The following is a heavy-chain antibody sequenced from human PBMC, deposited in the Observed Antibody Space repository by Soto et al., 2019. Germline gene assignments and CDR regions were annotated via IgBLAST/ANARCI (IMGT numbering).Heavy chain of an antibody. CDR2: IKSDSDGGTT. Sequence: EVQLVESGGGLVKPGGSRRLSCVTSGFTLSKAWMSWVRQAPGKGLEWVGRIKSDSDGGTTDYAAPVKGRFTISRDDSKNTVYLQMNSLKTEDTAVYYCTTDALRFLEWFSYWCQGTLVTVSS. V-gene: IGHV3-15*01. CDR3: TTDALRFLEWFSY. D-gene: IGHD3-3*01. CDR1: GFTLSKAW. J-gene: IGHJ4*02.